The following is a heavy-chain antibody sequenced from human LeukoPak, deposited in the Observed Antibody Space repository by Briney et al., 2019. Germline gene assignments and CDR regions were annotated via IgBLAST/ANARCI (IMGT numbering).Heavy chain of an antibody. CDR3: AREVVRLMVYTFLGNNWFDP. D-gene: IGHD2-8*01. J-gene: IGHJ5*02. V-gene: IGHV4-34*01. CDR1: GGSFSGYY. CDR2: INHSGST. Sequence: PSETLSLTCAVYGGSFSGYYWSWIRQPPGKGLEWIGEINHSGSTNYNPSLKSRVTISVDTSKNQFSLKLSSVTAADTAVYYCAREVVRLMVYTFLGNNWFDPWGQGTLVTVSS.